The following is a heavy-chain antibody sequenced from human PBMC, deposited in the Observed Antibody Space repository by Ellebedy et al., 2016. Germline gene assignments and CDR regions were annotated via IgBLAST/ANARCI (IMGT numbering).Heavy chain of an antibody. J-gene: IGHJ4*02. V-gene: IGHV3-49*03. D-gene: IGHD3-16*01. Sequence: GGSLRLXCTTSGFTFGDSAVSWFRQAPGKGLEWVGFIRTKAHGGTTEHAASVKGRVVISRDDSTSTASLKLNSLKTEDTAVYYCTRVSFDYVWGSYRLDYIDHWGQGTLVTVSS. CDR1: GFTFGDSA. CDR3: TRVSFDYVWGSYRLDYIDH. CDR2: IRTKAHGGTT.